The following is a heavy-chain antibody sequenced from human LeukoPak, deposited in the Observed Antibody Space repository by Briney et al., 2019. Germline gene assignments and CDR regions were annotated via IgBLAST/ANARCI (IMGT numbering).Heavy chain of an antibody. V-gene: IGHV3-48*03. CDR3: AKVPDYYGSGRYH. CDR1: GFTFSSYD. D-gene: IGHD3-10*01. CDR2: ISTSGSTI. Sequence: PGGSLRLSCAASGFTFSSYDMNWLRQAPGEGLEWVSYISTSGSTIYYADSVKGRFTISRDNAKNSLYLQMNSLRAEDTAVYYCAKVPDYYGSGRYHWGQGTLVTVSS. J-gene: IGHJ4*02.